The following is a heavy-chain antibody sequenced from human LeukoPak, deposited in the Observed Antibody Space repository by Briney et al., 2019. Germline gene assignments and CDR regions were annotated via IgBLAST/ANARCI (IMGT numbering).Heavy chain of an antibody. J-gene: IGHJ4*02. CDR2: IYYSGST. V-gene: IGHV4-59*12. CDR3: TRDGSDYFDS. CDR1: GGSISSYY. D-gene: IGHD5-12*01. Sequence: PSETLSLTCTVSGGSISSYYWSWIRQPPGKGLEWIGYIYYSGSTNYNPSLKSRVTISMDTTKNQFSLKLPSVTAADTAVYYCTRDGSDYFDSWGQGTLVTVAS.